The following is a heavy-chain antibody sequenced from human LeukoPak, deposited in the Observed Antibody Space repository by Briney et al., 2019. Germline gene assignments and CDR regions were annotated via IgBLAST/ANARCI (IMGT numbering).Heavy chain of an antibody. CDR3: ARQGDFWSGYYRIDY. V-gene: IGHV4-39*01. CDR1: GGSISSSSYY. J-gene: IGHJ4*02. D-gene: IGHD3-3*01. CDR2: IYYSGST. Sequence: PSETLSLTCTVSGGSISSSSYYWGWIRQPPGKGLEWIGSIYYSGSTYYNPSLKSRVTISVDTSKNQFSLKLSSVTAAGTAVYYCARQGDFWSGYYRIDYWGQGTLVTVSS.